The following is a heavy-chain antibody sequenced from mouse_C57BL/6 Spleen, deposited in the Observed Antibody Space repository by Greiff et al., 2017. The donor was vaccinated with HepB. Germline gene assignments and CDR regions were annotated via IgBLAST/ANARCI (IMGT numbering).Heavy chain of an antibody. CDR1: GYTFTSYW. D-gene: IGHD1-1*01. Sequence: QVQLQQPGAELVRPGSSVKLSCKASGYTFTSYWMHWVKQRPIQGLEWIGNIDPSDSETHYNQKFKDKATLTVDKSSSTAYMQLSSLTSEDSAVYYCARHYGSSYGGYFDYWGQGTTLTVSS. CDR3: ARHYGSSYGGYFDY. V-gene: IGHV1-52*01. CDR2: IDPSDSET. J-gene: IGHJ2*01.